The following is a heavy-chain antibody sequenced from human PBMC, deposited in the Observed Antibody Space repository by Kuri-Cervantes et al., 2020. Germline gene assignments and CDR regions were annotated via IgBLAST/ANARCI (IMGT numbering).Heavy chain of an antibody. CDR1: GYTFTSHA. CDR3: ASLCSSTSCYRGNWFDP. Sequence: SVKVSCKASGYTFTSHAISWVRQAPGQGLEWMGGIIPIFGTANYAQKFQGRVTITADESTSTAYMELSSLRSEDTAVYYCASLCSSTSCYRGNWFDPWGQGTLVTVSS. D-gene: IGHD2-2*02. CDR2: IIPIFGTA. J-gene: IGHJ5*02. V-gene: IGHV1-69*13.